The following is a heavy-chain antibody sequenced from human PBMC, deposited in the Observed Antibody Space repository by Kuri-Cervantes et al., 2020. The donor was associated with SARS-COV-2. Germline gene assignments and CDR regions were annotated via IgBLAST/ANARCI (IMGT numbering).Heavy chain of an antibody. J-gene: IGHJ4*02. Sequence: GESLKISCAASGFTFSSYWMHWVRQAPGKGLEWVAVISYDGSNKYYADSVKGRFTISRDNSKNTLYLQMNSLRAEDTAVYYCAKEYYYDSSGSLGYWGQGTLVTVSS. CDR2: ISYDGSNK. V-gene: IGHV3-30*18. CDR3: AKEYYYDSSGSLGY. D-gene: IGHD3-22*01. CDR1: GFTFSSYW.